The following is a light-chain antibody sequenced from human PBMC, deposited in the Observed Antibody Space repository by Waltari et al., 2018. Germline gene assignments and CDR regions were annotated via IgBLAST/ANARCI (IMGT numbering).Light chain of an antibody. CDR1: QSIKIW. Sequence: TCLASQSIKIWLTVYQQKPGKAPNLLIYKASTLQSGVPSRFSGSGSGTEFALTINSLQPDDFATYYCQQYDTYPWTFGQGTKVEIK. CDR2: KAS. CDR3: QQYDTYPWT. V-gene: IGKV1-5*03. J-gene: IGKJ1*01.